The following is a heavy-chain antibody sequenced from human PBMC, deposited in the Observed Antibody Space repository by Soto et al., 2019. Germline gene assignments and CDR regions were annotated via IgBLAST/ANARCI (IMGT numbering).Heavy chain of an antibody. CDR1: GFTFSSYG. V-gene: IGHV3-30*18. CDR2: ISYDGSNK. CDR3: AKDQGRGYSYGNYYYYYGMDV. Sequence: GGSLRLSCAASGFTFSSYGMHWVRQAPGKGLEWVAVISYDGSNKYYADSVKGRFTISRDNSKNTLYLQMNSLRAEDTAVYYCAKDQGRGYSYGNYYYYYGMDVWGQGTTVTVSS. J-gene: IGHJ6*02. D-gene: IGHD5-18*01.